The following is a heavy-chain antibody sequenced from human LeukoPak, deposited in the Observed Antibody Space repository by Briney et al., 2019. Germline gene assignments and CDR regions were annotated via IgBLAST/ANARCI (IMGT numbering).Heavy chain of an antibody. Sequence: HPGGSLRLSCAASGITFSSYWMHWVRQAPGKGLVWVSRINSDGSSTSYADSVKGRFTISRDNAKNTLYLQMNSLRAEDTAVYYCAVGGLYSGRYYRPLGFDNWGQGTLVTVSS. D-gene: IGHD1-26*01. CDR3: AVGGLYSGRYYRPLGFDN. J-gene: IGHJ4*02. CDR2: INSDGSST. CDR1: GITFSSYW. V-gene: IGHV3-74*01.